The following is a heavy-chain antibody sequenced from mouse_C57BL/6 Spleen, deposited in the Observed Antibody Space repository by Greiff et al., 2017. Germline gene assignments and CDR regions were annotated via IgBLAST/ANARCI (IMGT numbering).Heavy chain of an antibody. D-gene: IGHD2-5*01. CDR1: GFTFSDYG. CDR3: ARWGYSNLAMDD. Sequence: EVHLVESGGGLVKPGGSLKLSCAASGFTFSDYGMHWVRQAPEKGLAWVAYISSGSSTIYYADTMKGRFTISRDNAKNTLFLQMTSLRSEDTAMYCCARWGYSNLAMDDWGQGTSVTVSS. J-gene: IGHJ4*01. V-gene: IGHV5-17*01. CDR2: ISSGSSTI.